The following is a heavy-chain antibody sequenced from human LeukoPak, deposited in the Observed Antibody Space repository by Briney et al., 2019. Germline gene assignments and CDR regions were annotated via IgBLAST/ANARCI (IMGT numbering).Heavy chain of an antibody. CDR1: GFTFSIYS. Sequence: GGSLRLSCAASGFTFSIYSMNWVRQAPGEGLEWVSSIRSTGSYKYYADSVKGRFTISRDNAKNSLYLQMNSLRAEDTAVYYCARGDTAMATGYWGQGTLVTVSS. V-gene: IGHV3-21*01. D-gene: IGHD5-18*01. J-gene: IGHJ4*02. CDR3: ARGDTAMATGY. CDR2: IRSTGSYK.